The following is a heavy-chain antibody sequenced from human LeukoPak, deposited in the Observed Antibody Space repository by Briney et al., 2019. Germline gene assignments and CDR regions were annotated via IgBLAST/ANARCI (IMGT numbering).Heavy chain of an antibody. CDR1: GGSISSYY. V-gene: IGHV4-4*07. CDR3: ARETPVRPFDY. J-gene: IGHJ4*02. CDR2: IYTSGST. Sequence: PSETLSFTCTVSGGSISSYYWSWIRQPAGKGLEWIGRIYTSGSTNYNPSLKSRVTISVDKSKNQFSLKLSSVTAADTAVYYCARETPVRPFDYRGQGTLVSVSS. D-gene: IGHD2-8*01.